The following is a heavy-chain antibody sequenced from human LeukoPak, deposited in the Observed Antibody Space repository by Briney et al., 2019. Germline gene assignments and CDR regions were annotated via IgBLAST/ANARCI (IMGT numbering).Heavy chain of an antibody. D-gene: IGHD3-3*01. V-gene: IGHV3-21*01. CDR1: GFTFSSYS. CDR3: AREPDYDFWSGYYIH. CDR2: ISSSSSYI. J-gene: IGHJ4*02. Sequence: GGSLRLSCAASGFTFSSYSMNWVRQAPGKGLEWVSSISSSSSYIYYADSVKGRFTISRDNAKNSLYLQMNSLRAEDTAVYYCAREPDYDFWSGYYIHWGQGTLVTVSS.